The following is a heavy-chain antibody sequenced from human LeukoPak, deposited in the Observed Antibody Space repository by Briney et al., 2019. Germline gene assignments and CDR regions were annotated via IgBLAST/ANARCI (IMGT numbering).Heavy chain of an antibody. D-gene: IGHD3-10*01. CDR3: AKVAKYYYGSETYYFFEH. Sequence: WGALRLSCAASGFTFTTYWMSWVRQAPGKGLEWVANINQDGTEKYYVDSVKGRFTISRDDAKSSLYLQMNSLRVEDTAVYYCAKVAKYYYGSETYYFFEHWGQGTPVTASS. CDR1: GFTFTTYW. J-gene: IGHJ4*02. V-gene: IGHV3-7*01. CDR2: INQDGTEK.